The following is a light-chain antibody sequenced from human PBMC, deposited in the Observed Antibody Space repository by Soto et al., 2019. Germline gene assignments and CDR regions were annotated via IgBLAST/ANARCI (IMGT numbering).Light chain of an antibody. J-gene: IGKJ1*01. Sequence: EIVLTQSPATLSLSPGERATLSCRASQSVSSYLAWYQQKPGQAPRLLIYDASNRATGIPARFSGSRSGTDFTLTISSLEPEDFAVYYCQQRSNWPWTFG. V-gene: IGKV3-11*01. CDR1: QSVSSY. CDR2: DAS. CDR3: QQRSNWPWT.